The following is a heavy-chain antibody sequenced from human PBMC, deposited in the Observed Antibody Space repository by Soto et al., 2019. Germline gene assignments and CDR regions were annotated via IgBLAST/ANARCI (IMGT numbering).Heavy chain of an antibody. D-gene: IGHD3-16*02. Sequence: ASVKVSCKASGYTFTSYDINWVRQATGQGLEWMGWMNPNSGNTGYAQKFQGRVTMTRDTSTSTAYMELSSLRSEDTAVYYCASPVEYIWGSYHPDYAFDIWGQGTMVTVSS. CDR1: GYTFTSYD. V-gene: IGHV1-8*01. CDR3: ASPVEYIWGSYHPDYAFDI. J-gene: IGHJ3*02. CDR2: MNPNSGNT.